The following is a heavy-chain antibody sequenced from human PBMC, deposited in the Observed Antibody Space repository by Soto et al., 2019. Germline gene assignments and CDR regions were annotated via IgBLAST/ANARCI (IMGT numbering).Heavy chain of an antibody. Sequence: QVQLQESGPGLVRPSETLSLTCTVSGGSFSSYYWPWIRQSPGKGLEWIGYIYYRGSTDYNPSLRCRLDISTDTSKNQFSLRLNSMTAADTAVYYCAGRDCSGTNCYYLDYYYMDVWGKGTTVTVSS. J-gene: IGHJ6*03. CDR2: IYYRGST. CDR3: AGRDCSGTNCYYLDYYYMDV. V-gene: IGHV4-59*08. D-gene: IGHD2-2*01. CDR1: GGSFSSYY.